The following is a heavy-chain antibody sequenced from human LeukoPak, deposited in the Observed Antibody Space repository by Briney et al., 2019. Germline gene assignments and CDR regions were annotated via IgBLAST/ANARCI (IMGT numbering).Heavy chain of an antibody. CDR2: ISGSGGST. D-gene: IGHD3-3*01. V-gene: IGHV3-23*01. Sequence: GGSLRLSCAASGFTFSSYAMSWVRQAPGKGLEWVSAISGSGGSTYYADSVKGRFTISRDNAKNSLYLQMNSLRVEDTAVYYCARAGDFWSGYPAWGQGTLVTVSS. J-gene: IGHJ4*02. CDR1: GFTFSSYA. CDR3: ARAGDFWSGYPA.